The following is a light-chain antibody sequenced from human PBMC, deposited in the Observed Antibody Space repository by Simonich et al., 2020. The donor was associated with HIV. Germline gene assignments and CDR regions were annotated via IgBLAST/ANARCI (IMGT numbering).Light chain of an antibody. J-gene: IGLJ3*02. CDR2: EAK. CDR3: CSYAGSSTLV. CDR1: SSDVGSYNL. Sequence: QAALTQPASVSGSPGQSITIPCTGTSSDVGSYNLVPWYQQHPGKAPNLLIYEAKKRPSGVSNRFSCSKSGNTASLTISGLQAEDEADYYCCSYAGSSTLVFGGGTKLTVL. V-gene: IGLV2-23*01.